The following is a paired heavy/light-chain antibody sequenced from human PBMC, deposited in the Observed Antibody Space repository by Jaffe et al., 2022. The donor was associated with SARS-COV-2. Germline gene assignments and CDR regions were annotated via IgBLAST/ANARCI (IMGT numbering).Heavy chain of an antibody. J-gene: IGHJ2*01. D-gene: IGHD7-27*01. Sequence: QVQLQESGPGLVKPSETLSLTCTISGGSISGYYWSWIRQPPGKGLEWIGYMYYSGSTSYNPSLKSRVTISVDTSKNQFSLKLSSVTAADTAVYYCAGLTLTGYWYIDLWGRGTLVTVSS. CDR2: MYYSGST. CDR1: GGSISGYY. V-gene: IGHV4-59*08. CDR3: AGLTLTGYWYIDL.
Light chain of an antibody. CDR3: SSRDSSGYHLV. CDR1: SLRTYY. Sequence: SSELTQDPAVSVALGQTVRITCQGDSLRTYYASWYQQKPGQAPVLVIYGKDNRPSGIPDRFSGSGSGNTASLTIPGAQAEDEADYYCSSRDSSGYHLVFGGGTKLTVL. V-gene: IGLV3-19*01. J-gene: IGLJ3*02. CDR2: GKD.